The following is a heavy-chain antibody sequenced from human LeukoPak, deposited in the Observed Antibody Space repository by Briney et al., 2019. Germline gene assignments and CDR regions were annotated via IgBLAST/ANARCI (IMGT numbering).Heavy chain of an antibody. CDR3: ARAHYYGSGSYNWFDP. J-gene: IGHJ5*02. CDR2: IYYSGST. D-gene: IGHD3-10*01. CDR1: GGSISSGGYY. V-gene: IGHV4-31*03. Sequence: PSEPLSLTCTVSGGSISSGGYYWSWIRQHPGEGLEWIGYIYYSGSTYYHPSLKSRVTISVDTSENQFSLKLSSVTAADTAVYYCARAHYYGSGSYNWFDPWGQGTLVTVSS.